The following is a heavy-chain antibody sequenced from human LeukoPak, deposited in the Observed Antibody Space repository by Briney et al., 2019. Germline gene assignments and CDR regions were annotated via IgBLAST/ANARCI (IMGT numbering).Heavy chain of an antibody. CDR2: ISANTGRT. CDR1: GFTFSNYA. V-gene: IGHV3-23*01. Sequence: GGSLRISCTASGFTFSNYAMTWVRQAPGKGLEWVSAISANTGRTYYADSVKGRFAVSRDNSKNTLYLQVSSLRVADTAVYYCAKGDSSGWPYYFDYWGQGALVTVSS. CDR3: AKGDSSGWPYYFDY. J-gene: IGHJ4*02. D-gene: IGHD6-19*01.